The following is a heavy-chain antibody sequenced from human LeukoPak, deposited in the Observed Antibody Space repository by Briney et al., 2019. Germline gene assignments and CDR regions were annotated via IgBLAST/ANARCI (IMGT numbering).Heavy chain of an antibody. CDR1: GYTLTSYH. J-gene: IGHJ2*01. V-gene: IGHV1-46*01. CDR2: INPSDGST. D-gene: IGHD3-22*01. Sequence: GASVKVSCKASGYTLTSYHMHWLRQAPGQGPEWMGIINPSDGSTSYPQRFQGRVTMTRDTSTSTVNMELSSLRSEDTAVSYCARASTPYYYDSSGYRYWYFDLWGRGTLVTVSS. CDR3: ARASTPYYYDSSGYRYWYFDL.